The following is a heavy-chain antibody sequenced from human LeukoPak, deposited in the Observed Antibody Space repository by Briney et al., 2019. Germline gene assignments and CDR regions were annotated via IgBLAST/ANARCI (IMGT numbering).Heavy chain of an antibody. CDR1: GFTPNGYT. D-gene: IGHD6-19*01. CDR2: ISGSGVGT. J-gene: IGHJ4*02. CDR3: AIADNSGWYCFDY. V-gene: IGHV3-23*01. Sequence: GGPLRFSCAASGFTPNGYTLSWFRKAPGKGLEWASGISGSGVGTYYADSVKGRFTISRDNSKNTVYLQMNSLRAEDTAVYYCAIADNSGWYCFDYWGQGTLVAVSS.